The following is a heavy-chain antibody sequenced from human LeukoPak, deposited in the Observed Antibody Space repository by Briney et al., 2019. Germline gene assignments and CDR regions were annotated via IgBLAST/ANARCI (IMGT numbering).Heavy chain of an antibody. CDR1: GVTFSSTS. CDR2: ISSSGTYV. CDR3: ARASSKQLAGYLPDGFDI. Sequence: GGSLRLSCAASGVTFSSTSMNWVRQAPGKGLEWVSSISSSGTYVYYADSVKGRFTISRDNAKNSLSLQMNSLRADDAAVYYCARASSKQLAGYLPDGFDIWGQGTMVTVSS. V-gene: IGHV3-21*01. D-gene: IGHD3-9*01. J-gene: IGHJ3*02.